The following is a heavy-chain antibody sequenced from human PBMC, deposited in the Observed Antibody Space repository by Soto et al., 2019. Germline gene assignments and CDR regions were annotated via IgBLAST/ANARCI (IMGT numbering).Heavy chain of an antibody. CDR2: ISWNSGSI. D-gene: IGHD4-17*01. CDR3: AKADDYGDIWFDP. J-gene: IGHJ5*02. Sequence: EVQLVESGGGLVQSGRSLRLSCAASGFTFDDYAMHWVRQAPGKGLAWVSGISWNSGSIGYADSVKGRFTISRDNAKNSLYLQMNSLRAEDTALYYCAKADDYGDIWFDPWGQGTLVTVSS. CDR1: GFTFDDYA. V-gene: IGHV3-9*01.